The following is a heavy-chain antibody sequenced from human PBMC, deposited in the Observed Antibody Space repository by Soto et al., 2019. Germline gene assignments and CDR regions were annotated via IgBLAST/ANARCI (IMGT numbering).Heavy chain of an antibody. Sequence: QLQLQESGPGLVKPSETLSLTCTVSGGSISSSSFHWGWIRQPPGKGLEWIGSIYYSGSTYYSPYLKGRVTLSVDPAKNQFPLKLSSVTAADTAVYYCARRERAACTDWWFDPWGQGTLVTVSS. CDR3: ARRERAACTDWWFDP. D-gene: IGHD6-13*01. CDR1: GGSISSSSFH. CDR2: IYYSGST. V-gene: IGHV4-39*01. J-gene: IGHJ5*02.